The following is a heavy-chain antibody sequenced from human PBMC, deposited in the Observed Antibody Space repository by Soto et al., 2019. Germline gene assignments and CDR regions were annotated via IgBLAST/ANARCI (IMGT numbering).Heavy chain of an antibody. D-gene: IGHD3-9*01. Sequence: GASVKVSCKASGYTFTNSGFSWVRQAPGQGLEWVGWIRVNNGDTHYAQKLQGRVTMTTDTSTSTAFMELRSLRAEDTAVYYCARDPRGYDILTGYYGPSGIDYWGQGTLVTVSS. CDR3: ARDPRGYDILTGYYGPSGIDY. J-gene: IGHJ4*02. V-gene: IGHV1-18*01. CDR2: IRVNNGDT. CDR1: GYTFTNSG.